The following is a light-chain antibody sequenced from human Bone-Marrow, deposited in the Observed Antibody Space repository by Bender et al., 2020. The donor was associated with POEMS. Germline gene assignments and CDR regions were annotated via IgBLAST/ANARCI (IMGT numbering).Light chain of an antibody. CDR1: SSDVGGYNY. CDR2: DVS. J-gene: IGLJ3*02. CDR3: SSYRSSSTWV. V-gene: IGLV2-14*03. Sequence: QSALTQPASVSGFPGQSITISCTGTSSDVGGYNYVSWYQQHPGKVPKLMIYDVSNRPSGVSNRFSGSKSGNTASLTISGLQAEDEADYYCSSYRSSSTWVFGGGTKLTVL.